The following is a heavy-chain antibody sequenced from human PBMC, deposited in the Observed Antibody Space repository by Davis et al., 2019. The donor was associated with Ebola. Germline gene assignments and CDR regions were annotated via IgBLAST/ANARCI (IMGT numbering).Heavy chain of an antibody. CDR1: GYTFTSYY. V-gene: IGHV1-46*01. CDR2: INPSGGST. J-gene: IGHJ4*02. CDR3: ARWDYYDSSGQNTDY. D-gene: IGHD3-22*01. Sequence: AASVKVSCKASGYTFTSYYMHWVRQAPGQGLEWMGIINPSGGSTSYAQKFQGRVTMTREPSTSTVYMELSSLRSEDTAVYYCARWDYYDSSGQNTDYWGQGTLVTVSS.